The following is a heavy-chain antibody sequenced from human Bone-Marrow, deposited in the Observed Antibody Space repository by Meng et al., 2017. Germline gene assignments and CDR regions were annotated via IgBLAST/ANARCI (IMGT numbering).Heavy chain of an antibody. Sequence: PGDAGGGWAQPGRSLGLSCAASGFTFSSYAMHWVRQAPGKGLEWVAVISYDGSNKYYADSVKGRFTISRDNSKNSLYLQMNSLRAEDTAVYYCASSGAPYYYDSSGYQGNWGQGTLVTVSS. J-gene: IGHJ4*02. CDR1: GFTFSSYA. D-gene: IGHD3-22*01. CDR2: ISYDGSNK. CDR3: ASSGAPYYYDSSGYQGN. V-gene: IGHV3-30*07.